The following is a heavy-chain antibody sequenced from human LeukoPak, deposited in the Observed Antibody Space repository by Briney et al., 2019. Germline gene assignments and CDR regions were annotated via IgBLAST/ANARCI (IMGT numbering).Heavy chain of an antibody. CDR1: GGTFSSYA. D-gene: IGHD2-2*01. Sequence: SVKVSCKASGGTFSSYAISWVRQAPGQWLEWMGGIIPIFGTANYAQKFQGRVTITTDESTSTAYMELSSLRSEDTAVYYCARSVGVVPAAGSFDYWGQGTLVTVSS. V-gene: IGHV1-69*05. CDR3: ARSVGVVPAAGSFDY. J-gene: IGHJ4*02. CDR2: IIPIFGTA.